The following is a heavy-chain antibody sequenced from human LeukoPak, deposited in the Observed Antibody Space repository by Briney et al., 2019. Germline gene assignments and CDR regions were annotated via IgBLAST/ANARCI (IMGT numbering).Heavy chain of an antibody. CDR1: GYTFTGYY. CDR2: INPNSGGT. Sequence: GASVKVSCKASGYTFTGYYMYWVRQAPGQGLEWMGWINPNSGGTNYAQEFQGRVTMTRDTSISTAYMELSRLRSDDKAVYYCGREWPQRGGDYWGQGTLVTVSS. J-gene: IGHJ4*02. V-gene: IGHV1-2*02. D-gene: IGHD1-1*01. CDR3: GREWPQRGGDY.